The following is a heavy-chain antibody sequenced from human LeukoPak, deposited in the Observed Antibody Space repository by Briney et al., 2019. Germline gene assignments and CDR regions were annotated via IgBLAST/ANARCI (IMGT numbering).Heavy chain of an antibody. Sequence: SSETLSLTCTVSGGSISSSSYYWGWIRQPPGKGQEWIGSIYYSGSTYYNPSLKSRVTISVDMSKNQFSLKLSSVTAADTAVYYCARTIFGVDIYDYWGQGTLVTVSS. CDR1: GGSISSSSYY. J-gene: IGHJ4*02. V-gene: IGHV4-39*01. CDR2: IYYSGST. CDR3: ARTIFGVDIYDY. D-gene: IGHD3-3*01.